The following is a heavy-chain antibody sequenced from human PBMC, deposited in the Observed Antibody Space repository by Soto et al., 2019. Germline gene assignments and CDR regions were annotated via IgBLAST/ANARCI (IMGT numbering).Heavy chain of an antibody. D-gene: IGHD4-17*01. J-gene: IGHJ6*02. CDR3: ARCPPHYADYGDYGYYYYGMDV. V-gene: IGHV4-39*01. CDR1: GGSISSSSYY. Sequence: PSETLSLTCTVSGGSISSSSYYWGWIRQPPGRGLEWIGSIYYSGSTYYNPSLKSRVTISVDTSKNQFSLKLSSVTAADTAVYYCARCPPHYADYGDYGYYYYGMDVWGQGTTVTVSS. CDR2: IYYSGST.